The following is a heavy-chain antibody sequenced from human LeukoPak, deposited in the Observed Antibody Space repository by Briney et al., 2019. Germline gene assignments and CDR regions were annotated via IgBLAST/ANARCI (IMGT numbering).Heavy chain of an antibody. CDR2: INHSGST. Sequence: PSETLSLTCAVYGGSFSGYYWSWIRQPPGKGLEWIGEINHSGSTNYNPSLKSRVTISVDTSKNQFSLKLSSVTAADTAVYYCARGHIAARPGDYWGQGTLVTVSS. V-gene: IGHV4-34*01. CDR1: GGSFSGYY. J-gene: IGHJ4*02. CDR3: ARGHIAARPGDY. D-gene: IGHD6-6*01.